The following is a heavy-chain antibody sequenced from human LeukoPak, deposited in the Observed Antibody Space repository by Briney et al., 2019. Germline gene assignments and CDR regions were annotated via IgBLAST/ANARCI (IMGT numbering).Heavy chain of an antibody. D-gene: IGHD3-10*01. J-gene: IGHJ4*02. CDR1: GFTFSSYR. CDR2: ISSSSIYI. CDR3: VSRGDTGEFDF. V-gene: IGHV3-21*01. Sequence: GGSLRLSCAASGFTFSSYRMNWVRQAPGKGLEWVSSISSSSIYIFYAGSVKGRFTISRDNAENSLYLQMNSLSAEDTAVYYCVSRGDTGEFDFWGQGTLVTVSS.